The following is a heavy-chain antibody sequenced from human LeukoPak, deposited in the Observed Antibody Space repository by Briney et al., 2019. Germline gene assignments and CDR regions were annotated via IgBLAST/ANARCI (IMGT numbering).Heavy chain of an antibody. CDR2: ISSSSSTV. V-gene: IGHV3-48*01. D-gene: IGHD1-1*01. Sequence: GGSLRLSCAASGLTFSSYWMHWVRQAPGKGLEWVSYISSSSSTVYYADSVKGRFTISRDNAKNSLYLQMNSLRAEDTAVYYCARHHENEDAFDIWGQGTMVTVSS. CDR3: ARHHENEDAFDI. CDR1: GLTFSSYW. J-gene: IGHJ3*02.